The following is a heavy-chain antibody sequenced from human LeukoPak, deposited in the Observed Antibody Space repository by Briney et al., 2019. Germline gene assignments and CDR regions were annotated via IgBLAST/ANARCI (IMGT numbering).Heavy chain of an antibody. CDR2: IYYSGST. D-gene: IGHD3-22*01. CDR3: ARYHDSSGYSDY. CDR1: GGSISSGDYY. V-gene: IGHV4-30-4*01. Sequence: KPSETLSLTCTVSGGSISSGDYYWSWIRQPPGKGLEWIGYIYYSGSTYYNPSLKSRVTISVDTSKNQFSLKLSSVTAADTAVYYCARYHDSSGYSDYWGQGTLVTVSS. J-gene: IGHJ4*02.